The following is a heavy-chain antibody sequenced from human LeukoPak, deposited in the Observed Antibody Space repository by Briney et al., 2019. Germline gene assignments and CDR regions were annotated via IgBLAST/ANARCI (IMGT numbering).Heavy chain of an antibody. V-gene: IGHV1-8*03. J-gene: IGHJ4*02. CDR2: MNPNSGNT. CDR3: ARPRNYDSSGYYPY. D-gene: IGHD3-22*01. CDR1: GYTFTSYD. Sequence: ASVKVSCKASGYTFTSYDINWVRQATGQGLEWMGWMNPNSGNTGYAQKFQGRVTITRNTSISTAYMELSSLRSEDTAVYYCARPRNYDSSGYYPYWGQGTLVTVSS.